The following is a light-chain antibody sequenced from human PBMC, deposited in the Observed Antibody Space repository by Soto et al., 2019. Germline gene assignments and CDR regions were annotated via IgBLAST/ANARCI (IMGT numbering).Light chain of an antibody. CDR3: QTWGTGIHVV. J-gene: IGLJ2*01. CDR2: LDSDGSH. V-gene: IGLV4-69*01. CDR1: GGHSSYA. Sequence: QPVLTQSPSASASLGASVKLTCTLSGGHSSYAIAWHQQQPEKGPRYLMKLDSDGSHTKGDAIPDRFSGSSSGAERYLTISRLQSEDEADYYCQTWGTGIHVVFGGGTKLTVL.